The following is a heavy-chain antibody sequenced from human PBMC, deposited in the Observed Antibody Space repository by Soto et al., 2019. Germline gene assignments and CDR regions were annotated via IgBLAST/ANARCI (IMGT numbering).Heavy chain of an antibody. Sequence: QVQLVQSGAEVKKPGASVKVSCKASGYTFTTNDINWVRQATGQGLEWMGWMNPNSGNTGYAQKFQGRVTMTRNTSISTAYMELSSLRSEYTAVYYCARAPSLTIFGVVIIAYYGLDVWGQGTTVTVSS. J-gene: IGHJ6*02. CDR1: GYTFTTND. D-gene: IGHD3-3*01. V-gene: IGHV1-8*01. CDR3: ARAPSLTIFGVVIIAYYGLDV. CDR2: MNPNSGNT.